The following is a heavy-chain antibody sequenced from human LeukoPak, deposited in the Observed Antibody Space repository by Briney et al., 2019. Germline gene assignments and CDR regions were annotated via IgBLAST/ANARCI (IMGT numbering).Heavy chain of an antibody. CDR2: INPNSGGT. V-gene: IGHV1-2*02. CDR1: GYTFTSYD. D-gene: IGHD5-24*01. J-gene: IGHJ4*02. CDR3: ARDRDGYNSPYYFDY. Sequence: ASVKVSCKASGYTFTSYDINWVRQAPGQGLEWMGWINPNSGGTNYAQKFQGRVTMTRDTSISTAYMELSRLRSDDTAVYYCARDRDGYNSPYYFDYWGQGTLVTVSS.